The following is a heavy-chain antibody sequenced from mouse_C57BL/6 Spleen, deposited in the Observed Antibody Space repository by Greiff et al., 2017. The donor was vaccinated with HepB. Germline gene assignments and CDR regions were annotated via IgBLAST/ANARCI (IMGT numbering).Heavy chain of an antibody. Sequence: EVMLVESGGGLVQPKGSLKLSCAASGFSFNTYAMNWVRQAPGKGLEWVARIRSKSNNYATYYADSVKDRFTISRDDSESMLYLQMNNLKTEDTAMYYCVRSYYVRSMDYWGQGTSVTVSS. CDR3: VRSYYVRSMDY. V-gene: IGHV10-1*01. CDR2: IRSKSNNYAT. D-gene: IGHD2-10*01. J-gene: IGHJ4*01. CDR1: GFSFNTYA.